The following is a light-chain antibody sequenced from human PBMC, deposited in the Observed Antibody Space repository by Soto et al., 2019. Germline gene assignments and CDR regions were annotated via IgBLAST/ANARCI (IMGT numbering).Light chain of an antibody. CDR2: DGT. Sequence: QSAPAQPRSVSGSPGQLLTISCTGTSSGVDDYRYVSWYQQYPGKAPKLVIYDGTKRPSGVPDRFSGSNSGNTASLTISGLQAEDEADYYCCSYVTTPEIFGTGTKVTVL. CDR3: CSYVTTPEI. V-gene: IGLV2-11*01. J-gene: IGLJ1*01. CDR1: SSGVDDYRY.